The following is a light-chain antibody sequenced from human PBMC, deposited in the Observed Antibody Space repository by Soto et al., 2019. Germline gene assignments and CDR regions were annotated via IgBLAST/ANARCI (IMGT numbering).Light chain of an antibody. CDR2: GAS. CDR1: QSVASN. J-gene: IGKJ2*01. V-gene: IGKV3-15*01. CDR3: QQYIDWPPYT. Sequence: EIVLTQSPATLSLSPGERATLSCRASQSVASNLAWYQQKPGQAPRLLIYGASTRATGIPGRFSGSGSGTDFTLTISSLQSEDFAVYYCQQYIDWPPYTFGQGTKVDIK.